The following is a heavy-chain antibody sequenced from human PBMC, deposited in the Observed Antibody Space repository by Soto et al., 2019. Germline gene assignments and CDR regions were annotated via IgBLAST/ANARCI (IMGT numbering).Heavy chain of an antibody. CDR2: ISAYNGNT. CDR1: GYTFTSYG. CDR3: ARHWGRQPFYDAFDI. J-gene: IGHJ3*02. V-gene: IGHV1-18*01. D-gene: IGHD7-27*01. Sequence: ASVKVSCKASGYTFTSYGISWVRQAPGQGLEWMGWISAYNGNTNYAQKLQGRVTMTTDTSTSTAYMELRSLRSDDTAVYYGARHWGRQPFYDAFDIWGQGTMVTVSS.